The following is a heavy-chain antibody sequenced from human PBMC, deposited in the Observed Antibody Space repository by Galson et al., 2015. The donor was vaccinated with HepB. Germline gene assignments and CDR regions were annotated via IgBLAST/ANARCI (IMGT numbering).Heavy chain of an antibody. CDR3: ARYLPSNIAAALGSGYGMDV. Sequence: SVKVSCKASGYTFSSYTISWVRQAPGQGLEWMGWISADNGKTNYAQKLQGRVTMTTDTSTSTAYMELRSLRSDDTAVYYCARYLPSNIAAALGSGYGMDVWGQGTTVTVSS. CDR1: GYTFSSYT. J-gene: IGHJ6*02. D-gene: IGHD6-13*01. CDR2: ISADNGKT. V-gene: IGHV1-18*01.